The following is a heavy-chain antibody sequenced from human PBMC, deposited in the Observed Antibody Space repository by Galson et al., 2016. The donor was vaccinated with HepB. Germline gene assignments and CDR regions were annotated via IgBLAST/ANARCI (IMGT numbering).Heavy chain of an antibody. CDR2: IWYDGSDK. CDR1: GFTFTRYG. CDR3: ARGPPVIGFCSGGGCYSIDS. V-gene: IGHV3-33*07. J-gene: IGHJ4*02. Sequence: SLRLSCAASGFTFTRYGLYWVRQAPGKGQEWVAVIWYDGSDKYYADTVRGRFTISRDNSENTLYLQMNSLRAEDTAVYYCARGPPVIGFCSGGGCYSIDSWGQGTLVTVSS. D-gene: IGHD2-15*01.